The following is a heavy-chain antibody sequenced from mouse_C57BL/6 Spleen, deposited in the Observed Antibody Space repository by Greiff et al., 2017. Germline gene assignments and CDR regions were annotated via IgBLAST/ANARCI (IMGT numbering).Heavy chain of an antibody. CDR2: IDPENGDT. Sequence: EVQLQQSGAELVRPGASVKLSCTASGFNIKDDYMHWVKQRPEQGLEWIGWIDPENGDTEYASKFQGKATITADTSSNTAYLQLSILSSEDTAVYYCTTVRTYGSSFYFDYWGQGTTLTVSS. V-gene: IGHV14-4*01. CDR3: TTVRTYGSSFYFDY. D-gene: IGHD1-1*01. J-gene: IGHJ2*01. CDR1: GFNIKDDY.